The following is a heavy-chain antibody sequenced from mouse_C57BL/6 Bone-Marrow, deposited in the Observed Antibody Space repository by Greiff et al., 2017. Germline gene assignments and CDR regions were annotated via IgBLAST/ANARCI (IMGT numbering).Heavy chain of an antibody. CDR1: GYTFTGYW. D-gene: IGHD1-1*01. CDR3: ARGEIPVPTDCAMDY. Sequence: QVQLQQPGAELMKPGASVKLSCKATGYTFTGYWIEWVKQRPGHGLEWIGEIFPGSGSTNYNEKFKGKATFTADTSSNTAYMQLSSLSTEDSAIYCCARGEIPVPTDCAMDYGGQGTSVTVSS. J-gene: IGHJ4*01. CDR2: IFPGSGST. V-gene: IGHV1-9*01.